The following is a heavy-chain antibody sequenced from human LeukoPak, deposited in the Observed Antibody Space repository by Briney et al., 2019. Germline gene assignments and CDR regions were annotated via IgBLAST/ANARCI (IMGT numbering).Heavy chain of an antibody. V-gene: IGHV1-2*02. J-gene: IGHJ4*02. CDR2: INPNSGGT. CDR3: ARGSYPRVYFDY. D-gene: IGHD1-26*01. Sequence: ASVKVSCKTSGYTFTGYYIHWVRQAPGQGLEWMGWINPNSGGTIHAQKFQGRVTMTRDTSISTAYMELSRLRSDDTAVYYCARGSYPRVYFDYWGQGTLVTVSS. CDR1: GYTFTGYY.